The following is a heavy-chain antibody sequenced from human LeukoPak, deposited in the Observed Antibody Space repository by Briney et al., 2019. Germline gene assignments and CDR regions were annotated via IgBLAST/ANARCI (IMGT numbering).Heavy chain of an antibody. CDR2: INHSGST. D-gene: IGHD3-10*01. J-gene: IGHJ5*02. CDR3: ARAYGSGSYRWFDP. Sequence: SETLSLTCAVYGGSFSGYYWSWIRQPPGKGLEWIGEINHSGSTNYNPSLKSRGTISVDTSKNQFSLKLSSVTAADTAVYYCARAYGSGSYRWFDPWGQGSLVTVSS. V-gene: IGHV4-34*01. CDR1: GGSFSGYY.